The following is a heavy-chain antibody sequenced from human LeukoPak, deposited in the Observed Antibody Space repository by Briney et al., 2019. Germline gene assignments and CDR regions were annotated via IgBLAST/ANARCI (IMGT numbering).Heavy chain of an antibody. V-gene: IGHV4-59*01. D-gene: IGHD3-22*01. CDR1: GGSISSYY. J-gene: IGHJ5*02. CDR3: ARTNYYDSSLNWFDP. Sequence: ASETLSLTCTVSGGSISSYYWNWIRQPPGKGLEWIGYIYYSGSTNYNPSLKSRVTISVDTSKNQFSLELRSVTAADTAVYYCARTNYYDSSLNWFDPWGQGTLVTVSS. CDR2: IYYSGST.